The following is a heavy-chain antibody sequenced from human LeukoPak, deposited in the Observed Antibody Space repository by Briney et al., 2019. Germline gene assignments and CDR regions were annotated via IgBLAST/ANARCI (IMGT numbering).Heavy chain of an antibody. Sequence: SETLSLTCTVSGGSFSSSSYFWGWIRQPPGKGLEWIGSIYYSGNTYYNASLKSQVSISIDTSKNQFSLRLTSVAAADTAVYYCARQTGSGLFILPGGQGTLVTVSS. D-gene: IGHD3/OR15-3a*01. CDR1: GGSFSSSSYF. J-gene: IGHJ4*02. CDR2: IYYSGNT. V-gene: IGHV4-39*01. CDR3: ARQTGSGLFILP.